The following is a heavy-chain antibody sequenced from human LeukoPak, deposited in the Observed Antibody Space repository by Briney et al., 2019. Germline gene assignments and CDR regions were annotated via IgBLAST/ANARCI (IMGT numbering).Heavy chain of an antibody. CDR2: ISGSGGST. CDR3: AKDPEGPIITSAFDI. J-gene: IGHJ3*02. D-gene: IGHD3-10*01. V-gene: IGHV3-23*01. Sequence: GGSLRLSCAASGFTFNTFSMNWVRQAPGKGLEWVSAISGSGGSTYYADSVKGRFTISRDNSKNTLYLQLNSLRAEDTAVYYCAKDPEGPIITSAFDIWGQGTMVTVSS. CDR1: GFTFNTFS.